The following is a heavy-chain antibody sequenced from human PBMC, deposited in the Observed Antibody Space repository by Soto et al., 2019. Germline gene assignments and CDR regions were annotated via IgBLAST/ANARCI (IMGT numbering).Heavy chain of an antibody. V-gene: IGHV4-59*01. D-gene: IGHD4-17*01. CDR2: TYNSGST. CDR3: ARGFDYGGTQFQH. Sequence: SETLSLTCTVSGCSISGYYWSWIRQSPGKGLEWIGNTYNSGSTNYNPSLKSRVTISVDTSKNQFSLKVTSVVAADTAVYFCARGFDYGGTQFQHWGQGTLVTVS. J-gene: IGHJ1*01. CDR1: GCSISGYY.